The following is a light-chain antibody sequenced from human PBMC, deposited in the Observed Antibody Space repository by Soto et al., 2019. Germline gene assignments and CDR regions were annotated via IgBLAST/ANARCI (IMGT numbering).Light chain of an antibody. J-gene: IGKJ4*01. Sequence: IQMTQSPSSVSASVGDRVTITCRASQNVGGWLAWYQQRPGKAPNLLIYNTFTLQSGVPPRFGASGSGTDFTLTISSLQPEDAATYYCQQSKSHPLTFGGGTRVEI. CDR3: QQSKSHPLT. CDR2: NTF. CDR1: QNVGGW. V-gene: IGKV1-12*01.